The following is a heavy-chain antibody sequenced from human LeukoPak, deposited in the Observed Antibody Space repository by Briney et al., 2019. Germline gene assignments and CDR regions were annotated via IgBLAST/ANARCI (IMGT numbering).Heavy chain of an antibody. CDR3: AREGAAASASMLFYYFMDV. CDR2: MYTSGAT. J-gene: IGHJ6*03. CDR1: GDSISNYY. V-gene: IGHV4-4*07. Sequence: SETLSLTCTVSGDSISNYYWSWIRQPAGKGLEWIGRMYTSGATHYNPSLKSRATMSVDTSKNHLSLTLSSETAADRAVYYCAREGAAASASMLFYYFMDVWGKGTTVTVSS. D-gene: IGHD2-2*01.